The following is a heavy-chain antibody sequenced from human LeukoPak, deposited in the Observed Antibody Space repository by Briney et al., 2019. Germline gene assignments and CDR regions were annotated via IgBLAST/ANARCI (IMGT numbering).Heavy chain of an antibody. CDR3: ARRGITIFGVLTGGYFDY. D-gene: IGHD3-3*01. Sequence: MSSETLSLTCAVYGGSFSGYYWSWIRQPPGKGLEWIGEINHSGSTNYNPSLKSRVTISVDTSKNRFSLKLSSVTAADTAVYYCARRGITIFGVLTGGYFDYWGQGTLVTVSS. V-gene: IGHV4-34*01. CDR2: INHSGST. J-gene: IGHJ4*02. CDR1: GGSFSGYY.